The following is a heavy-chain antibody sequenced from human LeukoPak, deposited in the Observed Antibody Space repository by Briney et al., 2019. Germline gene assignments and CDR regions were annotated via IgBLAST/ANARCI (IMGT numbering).Heavy chain of an antibody. D-gene: IGHD3-10*01. CDR3: ARGMVRGVMRGNCDY. CDR1: GYSFTSYW. CDR2: IYPGDSDT. Sequence: GESLKISCKGSGYSFTSYWIGWVRQMPGKGLEWMGIIYPGDSDTRYSPSFQGQVTISADKSISTAYLQWSSLKASDTAIYYCARGMVRGVMRGNCDYWGQGTLVTVSS. V-gene: IGHV5-51*01. J-gene: IGHJ4*02.